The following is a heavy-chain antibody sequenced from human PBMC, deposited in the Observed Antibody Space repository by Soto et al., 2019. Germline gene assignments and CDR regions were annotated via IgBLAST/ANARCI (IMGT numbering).Heavy chain of an antibody. CDR1: GFTFRSYW. Sequence: PGGSLRLSCAASGFTFRSYWMSWVRQAPGKGLEWVANIEQKGNNKYYVDSVKGRFTISSDNAMNSLYLQMNSLRAEDTVLYYCARPKRGYDFWSSYYDSWGQGTLVTVSS. J-gene: IGHJ4*02. CDR3: ARPKRGYDFWSSYYDS. D-gene: IGHD3-3*01. CDR2: IEQKGNNK. V-gene: IGHV3-7*01.